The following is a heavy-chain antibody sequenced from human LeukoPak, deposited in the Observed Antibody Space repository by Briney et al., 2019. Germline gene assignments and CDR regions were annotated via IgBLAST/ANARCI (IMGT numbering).Heavy chain of an antibody. V-gene: IGHV3-53*01. J-gene: IGHJ4*02. Sequence: GGSLRLSCAASGFTVSSNYMSWVRQAPGKGLEWVSVIYSGGSTYYADSVKGRFTISRDNSKNTLYLQMNSLRADDAAVYYCAKAPDYGDYEVYWGQGTLVTVSS. D-gene: IGHD4-17*01. CDR2: IYSGGST. CDR1: GFTVSSNY. CDR3: AKAPDYGDYEVY.